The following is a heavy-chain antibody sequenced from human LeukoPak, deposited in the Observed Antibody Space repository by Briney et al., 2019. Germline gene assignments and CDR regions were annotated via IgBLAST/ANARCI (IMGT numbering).Heavy chain of an antibody. J-gene: IGHJ4*02. D-gene: IGHD2-2*01. Sequence: VASVKVSCKASGGTFSSYTISWVRQAPGQGLEWMGRIIPILGIANYAQKFQGRVTITADKSTSTAYMELSSLRSEDTAVYYCAIDCSSTSCYQGNVYWGQGTLVTVSS. V-gene: IGHV1-69*02. CDR2: IIPILGIA. CDR3: AIDCSSTSCYQGNVY. CDR1: GGTFSSYT.